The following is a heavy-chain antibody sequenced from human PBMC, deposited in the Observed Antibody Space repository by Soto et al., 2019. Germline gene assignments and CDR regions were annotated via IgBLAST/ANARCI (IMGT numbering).Heavy chain of an antibody. CDR2: VNHSGEA. D-gene: IGHD1-7*01. CDR3: ASRDPGTSVDY. V-gene: IGHV4-34*01. J-gene: IGHJ4*02. Sequence: SETLSLTCVVYGGSFRNYYWIWVRQPPGKGLEWIGEVNHSGEATYNPSLQSRVTISLDTSNNHFSLKVTSLTAADTAVYYCASRDPGTSVDYWGQGTLVTVSS. CDR1: GGSFRNYY.